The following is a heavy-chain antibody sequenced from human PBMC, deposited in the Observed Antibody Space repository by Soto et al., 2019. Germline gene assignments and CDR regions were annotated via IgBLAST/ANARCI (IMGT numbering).Heavy chain of an antibody. V-gene: IGHV1-18*01. D-gene: IGHD2-21*01. J-gene: IGHJ4*02. CDR1: GYTFTSYG. CDR3: GRGGWRWLQFADCFAY. CDR2: ISAYNGNT. Sequence: QVQLVQSGAEVKKPGASVKVSCKASGYTFTSYGISWVRQAPGQGLEWMGWISAYNGNTNNAQKLQGRVTMTTDTATSTGSVELTRLRSDDTAVYSCGRGGWRWLQFADCFAYWCQGALVTVS.